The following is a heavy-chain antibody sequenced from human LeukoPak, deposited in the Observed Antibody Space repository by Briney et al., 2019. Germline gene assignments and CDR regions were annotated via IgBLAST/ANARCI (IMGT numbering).Heavy chain of an antibody. Sequence: GGSLRLSCAASGFTFDDYAMHWVRQAPGKGLEWVSGISWKSGSIGYADSVKGRFTISRDNAKNSLYLQMNSLRAEDTALYHCAKGTGSSGWYYFDYWGQGTLVAVSS. CDR3: AKGTGSSGWYYFDY. CDR2: ISWKSGSI. V-gene: IGHV3-9*01. CDR1: GFTFDDYA. D-gene: IGHD6-19*01. J-gene: IGHJ4*02.